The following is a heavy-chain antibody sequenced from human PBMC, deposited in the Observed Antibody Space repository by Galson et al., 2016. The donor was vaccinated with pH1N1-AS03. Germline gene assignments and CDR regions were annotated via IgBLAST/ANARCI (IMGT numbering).Heavy chain of an antibody. D-gene: IGHD2-15*01. J-gene: IGHJ5*02. CDR1: GYTFTTYG. CDR3: ARGVVDCSGPACSGTLRFDP. CDR2: MNPDSGNT. V-gene: IGHV1-8*03. Sequence: SVKVSCKASGYTFTTYGNNWVRQAPGQGLEWMGWMNPDSGNTGYAPSFQGRVTITRDTSISTAYMELSSLRSEDTAVYYCARGVVDCSGPACSGTLRFDPWGQGTLVTVSS.